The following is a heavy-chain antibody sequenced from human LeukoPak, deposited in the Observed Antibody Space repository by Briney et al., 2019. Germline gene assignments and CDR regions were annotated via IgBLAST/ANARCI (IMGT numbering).Heavy chain of an antibody. Sequence: ASVKVSCKSSGYTFSDYYMHWVRQAPGQGLEWMGWINTNNGDTIYAQNFQGRVTMTRDTSISTAYMELSSLRSDDTAVYYCARTSLQGLDYWGQGALVTVSS. D-gene: IGHD4-11*01. CDR1: GYTFSDYY. V-gene: IGHV1-2*02. J-gene: IGHJ4*02. CDR3: ARTSLQGLDY. CDR2: INTNNGDT.